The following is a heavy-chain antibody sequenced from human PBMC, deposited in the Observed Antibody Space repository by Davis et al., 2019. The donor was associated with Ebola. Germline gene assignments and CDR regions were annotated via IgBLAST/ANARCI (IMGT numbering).Heavy chain of an antibody. V-gene: IGHV1-8*03. CDR3: ARDWGGGGRPDAFDN. Sequence: ASVTVSCKASGYTFTSYDSNWVRQATGQGLEWMGWRNPNSGNTGYAQKFQGRVTITRNTSISTAYMELSSLRSEDTAVYYCARDWGGGGRPDAFDNWGQGTMVTVSS. D-gene: IGHD7-27*01. J-gene: IGHJ3*02. CDR1: GYTFTSYD. CDR2: RNPNSGNT.